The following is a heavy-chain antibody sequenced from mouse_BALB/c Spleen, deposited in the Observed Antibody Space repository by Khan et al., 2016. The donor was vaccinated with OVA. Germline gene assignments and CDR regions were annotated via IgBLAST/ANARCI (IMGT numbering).Heavy chain of an antibody. J-gene: IGHJ4*01. V-gene: IGHV1S56*01. CDR3: AGGGLQGVALDS. D-gene: IGHD6-1*01. CDR2: NYPGGGST. CDR1: GYTITSYD. Sequence: QVQLQQSGPELVKPGTLVKISCQASGYTITSYDINWVKQRPGQGLVWCGWNYPGGGSTKYKEKFKGKATMTADKSPSTAYLQLSSLTSDNSAVYFCAGGGLQGVALDSWGQGTSVTVPS.